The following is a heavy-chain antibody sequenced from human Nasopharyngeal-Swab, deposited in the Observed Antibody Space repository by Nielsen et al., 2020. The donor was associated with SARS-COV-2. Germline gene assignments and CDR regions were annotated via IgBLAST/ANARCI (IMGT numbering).Heavy chain of an antibody. Sequence: WVRPAPGQGLEWMGWISAYNGNTNYAQKLQGRVTMTTDTSTSTAYMELRSLRSDDTAVYYCARAPDSSSWYISIDWFDPWGQGTLVTVSS. V-gene: IGHV1-18*01. CDR3: ARAPDSSSWYISIDWFDP. J-gene: IGHJ5*02. D-gene: IGHD6-13*01. CDR2: ISAYNGNT.